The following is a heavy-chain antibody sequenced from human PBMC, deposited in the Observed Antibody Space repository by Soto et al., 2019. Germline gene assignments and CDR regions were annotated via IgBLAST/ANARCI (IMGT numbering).Heavy chain of an antibody. CDR3: ARGRYCLTGRCFANWFDY. V-gene: IGHV4-30-4*01. J-gene: IGHJ5*01. D-gene: IGHD1-20*01. Sequence: SETLSLTCSVSGDSISTVDYFWAVVLQPPGQALEYIGYIYKSATTYYNPSFESRVAIFLDTSKGQLPLNVISLTAADTAVYFCARGRYCLTGRCFANWFDYWGQGTLVTVSS. CDR1: GDSISTVDYF. CDR2: IYKSATT.